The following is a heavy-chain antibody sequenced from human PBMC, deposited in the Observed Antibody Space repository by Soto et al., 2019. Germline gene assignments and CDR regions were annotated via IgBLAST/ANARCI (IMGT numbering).Heavy chain of an antibody. Sequence: QVQLVQSGAEVKKPGSSVKVSCKASGGTFSSYAITWVRQAPGQGLEWMGGIIPIFGTANYAQKFQGRVTITADESLTTGYMELSSLRSEDTAVYYCARDFPSSSSDPWGQGTLVTVSS. V-gene: IGHV1-69*01. J-gene: IGHJ5*02. CDR3: ARDFPSSSSDP. CDR1: GGTFSSYA. CDR2: IIPIFGTA.